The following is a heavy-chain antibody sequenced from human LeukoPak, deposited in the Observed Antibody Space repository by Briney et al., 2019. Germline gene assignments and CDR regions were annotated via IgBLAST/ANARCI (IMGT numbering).Heavy chain of an antibody. Sequence: PSETLSLTCAVYGGSFSGYYWSWIRQPPGKGLEWIGEINHSGSTNYNPSLKSRVTISVDTSKNQFSLKLSSVTAADTAVYYCARDGGLGDYWGQGTLVTVSS. CDR3: ARDGGLGDY. CDR1: GGSFSGYY. CDR2: INHSGST. D-gene: IGHD2-15*01. J-gene: IGHJ4*02. V-gene: IGHV4-34*01.